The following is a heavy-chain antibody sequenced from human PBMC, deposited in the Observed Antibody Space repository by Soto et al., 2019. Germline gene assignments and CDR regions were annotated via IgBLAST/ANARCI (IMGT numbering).Heavy chain of an antibody. D-gene: IGHD1-26*01. V-gene: IGHV3-30-3*01. CDR2: ISYDGSNT. Sequence: QVQLVESGGGVLQPGRSLRLSCAASGFTFSSFAMHWVRQAPGKGLAWSAFISYDGSNTYYADSVKGRVTISRDNSKKTVYLDINSLRAEDTAVYHCAKDLTLGIVGAWGHYCEYWRQGTLVTVSS. CDR1: GFTFSSFA. CDR3: AKDLTLGIVGAWGHYCEY. J-gene: IGHJ4*02.